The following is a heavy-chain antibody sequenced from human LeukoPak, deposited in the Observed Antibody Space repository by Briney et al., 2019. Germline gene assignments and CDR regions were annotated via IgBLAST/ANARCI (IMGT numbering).Heavy chain of an antibody. CDR1: GFTFSSYA. V-gene: IGHV3-23*01. J-gene: IGHJ5*02. CDR2: ISGSGGST. CDR3: AKDPEITMIVVVINWFDP. D-gene: IGHD3-22*01. Sequence: GGSLRVSCAASGFTFSSYAMSWVRQAPGKGLEWVSAISGSGGSTYYADSVKGRFTISRDNSKNTLYLQMNSLRAEDTAVYYCAKDPEITMIVVVINWFDPWGQGTLVTVSS.